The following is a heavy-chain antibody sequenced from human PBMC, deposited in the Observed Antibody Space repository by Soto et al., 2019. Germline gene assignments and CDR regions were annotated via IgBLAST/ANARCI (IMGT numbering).Heavy chain of an antibody. CDR1: GFTFSSYG. J-gene: IGHJ4*02. V-gene: IGHV3-30*18. CDR2: ISYDGSNK. CDR3: AKDHALDY. Sequence: QVQLVESGGGVVQPGRSLRLSCAASGFTFSSYGMHWVRQAPGKGLEWVAVISYDGSNKYYADSVKGRFTISRDNSMNTLYLQMNSLRAEDTAVYYCAKDHALDYWGQGTLVTVSS.